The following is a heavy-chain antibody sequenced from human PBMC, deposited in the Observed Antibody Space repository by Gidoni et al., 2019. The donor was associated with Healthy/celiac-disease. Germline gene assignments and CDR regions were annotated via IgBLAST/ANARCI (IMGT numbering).Heavy chain of an antibody. J-gene: IGHJ3*02. CDR2: INHSGST. CDR3: ARGFGPRRRPGGAFDI. Sequence: PGKGLEWIGEINHSGSTNYNPSLKSRVTISVDTSKNQFSLKLSSVTAADTAVYYCARGFGPRRRPGGAFDIWGQGTMVTVSS. D-gene: IGHD3-16*01. V-gene: IGHV4-34*01.